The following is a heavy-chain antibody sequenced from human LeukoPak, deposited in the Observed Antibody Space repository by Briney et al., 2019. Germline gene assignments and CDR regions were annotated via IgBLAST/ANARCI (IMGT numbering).Heavy chain of an antibody. CDR2: INSDGSST. CDR1: GFTFSSYW. V-gene: IGHV3-74*01. CDR3: ARVVLGSGWYYDS. Sequence: GGSLRLPCAASGFTFSSYWMHWVRQAPGRGLVWVSRINSDGSSTSYADSVKGRFTISRDNAKNTLYLQMNSLRAEDTAVYYCARVVLGSGWYYDSWGQGTLVTVSS. J-gene: IGHJ4*02. D-gene: IGHD6-19*01.